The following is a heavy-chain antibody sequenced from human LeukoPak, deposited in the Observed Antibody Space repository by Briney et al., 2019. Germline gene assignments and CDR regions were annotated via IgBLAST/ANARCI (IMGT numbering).Heavy chain of an antibody. CDR1: GGSFSGYY. Sequence: SETLSLTCAVYGGSFSGYYWSWIRQPPGKGLEWIGEINHSGSTNYNPSLKSRVTISVDTSKDQSSLKLSSVTAADTAVYYCARGYYDILTGYSAYYFDYWGQGTLVTVSS. D-gene: IGHD3-9*01. CDR2: INHSGST. J-gene: IGHJ4*02. V-gene: IGHV4-34*01. CDR3: ARGYYDILTGYSAYYFDY.